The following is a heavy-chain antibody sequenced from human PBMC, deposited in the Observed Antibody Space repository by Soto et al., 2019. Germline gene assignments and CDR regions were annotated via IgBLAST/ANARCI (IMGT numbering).Heavy chain of an antibody. CDR1: GYSFNTFW. V-gene: IGHV5-10-1*01. CDR2: IDPGDSNT. D-gene: IGHD2-15*01. J-gene: IGHJ6*02. Sequence: GESLKISCKTSGYSFNTFWISWVRLVPGKGLEWMGRIDPGDSNTNYSPSLQGHVTLSVDKSIGTAYLQWSSLKASDTGIYYCARQGGYYYYGMDVWGQGTAVTVSS. CDR3: ARQGGYYYYGMDV.